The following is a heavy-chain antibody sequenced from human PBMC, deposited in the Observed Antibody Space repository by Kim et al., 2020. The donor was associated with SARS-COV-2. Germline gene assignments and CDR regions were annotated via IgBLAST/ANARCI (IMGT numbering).Heavy chain of an antibody. V-gene: IGHV3-49*03. D-gene: IGHD5-18*01. CDR1: GLTFGDYG. CDR3: ARELGGYSYVWNY. Sequence: GGSLRLSCRGSGLTFGDYGMSWFRQAPGKGLEWVGFIRSKAYGATTEYAASVKGRFTISRDDFNSIAYLQMNSLKTEDTAVYFCARELGGYSYVWNYWGQGTLVTVSS. J-gene: IGHJ4*02. CDR2: IRSKAYGATT.